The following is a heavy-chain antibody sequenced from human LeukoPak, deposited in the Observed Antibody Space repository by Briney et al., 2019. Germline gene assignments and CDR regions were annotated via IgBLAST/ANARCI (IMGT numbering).Heavy chain of an antibody. CDR2: INDDGSTT. Sequence: PGGSLRLSCAGSGFTFSDYWMHWVRQAPGKGLVWVSRINDDGSTTDYADSVKGRFTISRDNAKNTLYLQMNSLRVEDTAVYYCARALSNTVRGVGDYWGQGTLVTVSS. J-gene: IGHJ4*02. CDR3: ARALSNTVRGVGDY. CDR1: GFTFSDYW. D-gene: IGHD3-10*01. V-gene: IGHV3-74*01.